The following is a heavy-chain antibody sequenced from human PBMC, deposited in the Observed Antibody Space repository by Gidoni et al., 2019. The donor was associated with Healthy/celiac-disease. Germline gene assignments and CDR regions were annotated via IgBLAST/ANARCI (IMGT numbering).Heavy chain of an antibody. J-gene: IGHJ6*02. D-gene: IGHD2-2*01. CDR2: ISGSGGST. V-gene: IGHV3-23*04. CDR3: AKDLRGSRGAKNKKYYYYGMDV. CDR1: GFTFSSYA. Sequence: EVQLVESGGGLVQPGGSLGISCAASGFTFSSYAMSWVRQAPGKGLEWVSAISGSGGSTYYADSVKGLFTISRDNSKNTLYLQMNSLRAEDTAVYYCAKDLRGSRGAKNKKYYYYGMDVWGQGTTVTVSS.